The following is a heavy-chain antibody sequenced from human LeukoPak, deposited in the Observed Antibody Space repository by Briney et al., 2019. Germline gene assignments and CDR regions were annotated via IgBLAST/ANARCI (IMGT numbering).Heavy chain of an antibody. D-gene: IGHD1-26*01. J-gene: IGHJ4*02. CDR3: VKGHLVWELGDYFDY. V-gene: IGHV3-64D*09. CDR1: GFTFSSYA. CDR2: ISSNGGST. Sequence: TGGSLRLSCSASGFTFSSYAMHSVRQAPGKGLEYVSAISSNGGSTYYADSVKGRFTISRDNSKNTLYLQMSSLRADDTAVYYCVKGHLVWELGDYFDYWGQGTLVTVSS.